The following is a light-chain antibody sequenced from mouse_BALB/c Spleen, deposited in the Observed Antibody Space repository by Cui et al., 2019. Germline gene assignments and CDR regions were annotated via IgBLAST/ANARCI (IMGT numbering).Light chain of an antibody. CDR1: LSVSY. J-gene: IGKJ1*01. CDR2: TTS. Sequence: QIVLTQSPAIMSASLGEEITLTCSASLSVSYMHWYQQKSGTSPKLFIYTTSNLASGVPSRFSGSGSGTFYSLTISSVEAEDAADYYCHQWSSYPWTFGGGTKLEIK. CDR3: HQWSSYPWT. V-gene: IGKV4-80*01.